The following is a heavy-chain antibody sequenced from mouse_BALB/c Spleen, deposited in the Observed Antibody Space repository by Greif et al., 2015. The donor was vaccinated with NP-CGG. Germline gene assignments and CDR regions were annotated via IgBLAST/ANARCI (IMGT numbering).Heavy chain of an antibody. V-gene: IGHV3-6*02. CDR1: GYSITSGYY. CDR3: ARDY. J-gene: IGHJ3*01. Sequence: ESGPGLVEPSQSLSLTCSVTGYSITSGYYWNWIRQFPGNKLEWMGYISYDGSNNYNPSLKNRISITRDTSKNQFFLKLNSVTTEDTATYYCARDYWGQGTLVTVSA. CDR2: ISYDGSN.